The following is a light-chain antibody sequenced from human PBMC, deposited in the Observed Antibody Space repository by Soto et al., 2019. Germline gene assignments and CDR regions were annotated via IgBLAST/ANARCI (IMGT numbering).Light chain of an antibody. Sequence: EIVMTQSPATLSVSPGERATLSCRASQSVSSNLAWYQQKPGQAPRLLIYGASTRATGIPDRFSASGSGTDFTLTISRLEPEDFAVYYCQQYGTSLWTVGQGTKVDIK. CDR3: QQYGTSLWT. CDR1: QSVSSN. CDR2: GAS. J-gene: IGKJ1*01. V-gene: IGKV3-20*01.